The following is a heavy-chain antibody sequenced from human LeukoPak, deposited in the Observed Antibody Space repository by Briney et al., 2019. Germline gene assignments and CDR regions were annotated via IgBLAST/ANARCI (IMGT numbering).Heavy chain of an antibody. Sequence: SQTLSLTCAMSGDSVSSEDAAWNSIRQSPSRGLERLGRTYYRSKWGSDYAVSVKSRVTVNPDPSKNQFSLQLNSVTREDTAVYFCARDSNRAFDAWGQGTVVIVSS. V-gene: IGHV6-1*01. CDR2: TYYRSKWGS. CDR1: GDSVSSEDAA. D-gene: IGHD1-14*01. J-gene: IGHJ3*01. CDR3: ARDSNRAFDA.